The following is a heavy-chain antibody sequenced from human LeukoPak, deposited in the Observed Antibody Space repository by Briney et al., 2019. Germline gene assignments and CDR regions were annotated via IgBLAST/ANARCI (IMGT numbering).Heavy chain of an antibody. CDR2: IIPIFGTA. CDR3: ARGVVIDAFDI. Sequence: SVKVSCKVSGGTFSSDTISWVRQAPGQGLEWMGGIIPIFGTANYAQKFQGRVTITADESTSTAYMELSSLRSEDTAVYYCARGVVIDAFDIWGQGTMVTVSS. J-gene: IGHJ3*02. V-gene: IGHV1-69*01. CDR1: GGTFSSDT. D-gene: IGHD2-21*01.